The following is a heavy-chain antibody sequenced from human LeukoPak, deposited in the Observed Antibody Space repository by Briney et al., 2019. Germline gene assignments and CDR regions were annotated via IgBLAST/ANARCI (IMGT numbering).Heavy chain of an antibody. V-gene: IGHV3-21*01. D-gene: IGHD2-2*01. CDR1: GFTFSSYS. Sequence: GGSLRLSCAASGFTFSSYSMNWVRQGPGKGLEWVSSIISSSYYIYYADSVKGRFTISRDNAKNSLYLQMNSLRAEDTAVYYCARGGEDVVVVPAAREFDSWGQGTLVTVSS. CDR3: ARGGEDVVVVPAAREFDS. CDR2: IISSSYYI. J-gene: IGHJ4*02.